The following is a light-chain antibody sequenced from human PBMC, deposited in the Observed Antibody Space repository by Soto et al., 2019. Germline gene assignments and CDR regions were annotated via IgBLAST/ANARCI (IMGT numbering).Light chain of an antibody. CDR1: QSVSSD. CDR2: GAS. Sequence: EIVFTHYPDTLSLSPVERATLSCRASQSVSSDLAWYHQKPGQAPRLLIYGASTRATGIPARFSGSGSGTEFTLSINSLQSEDFAVYYCQQYNNWPRTFGQGSKVDIK. J-gene: IGKJ1*01. CDR3: QQYNNWPRT. V-gene: IGKV3-15*01.